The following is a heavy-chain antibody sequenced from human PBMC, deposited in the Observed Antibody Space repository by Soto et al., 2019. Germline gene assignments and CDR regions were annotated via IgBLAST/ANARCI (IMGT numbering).Heavy chain of an antibody. CDR3: ATDRINPAIVKTSGMDV. Sequence: ASVKVSCKVSGYTLTELSMHWVRQAPGKGLEWMGGFDPEDGETIYAQKFQGRVTMTEDTSTDTAYMELSSLRSEDTAVYYCATDRINPAIVKTSGMDVWGQGTTVTVSS. CDR2: FDPEDGET. CDR1: GYTLTELS. J-gene: IGHJ6*02. D-gene: IGHD5-18*01. V-gene: IGHV1-24*01.